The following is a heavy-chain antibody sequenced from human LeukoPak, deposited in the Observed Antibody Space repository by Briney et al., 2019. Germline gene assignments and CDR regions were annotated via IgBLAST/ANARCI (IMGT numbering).Heavy chain of an antibody. J-gene: IGHJ4*02. CDR1: GFTVSSNY. Sequence: PGGSLRPSCAASGFTVSSNYMSWVRQAPGKGLEWVSVIYSGGSTYYADSVKGRFTISRDNSKNTLYLQMNSLRAEDTAVYYCARAPDYYGSGSYYTNIEFDYWGQGTLVTVSS. V-gene: IGHV3-53*01. CDR3: ARAPDYYGSGSYYTNIEFDY. CDR2: IYSGGST. D-gene: IGHD3-10*01.